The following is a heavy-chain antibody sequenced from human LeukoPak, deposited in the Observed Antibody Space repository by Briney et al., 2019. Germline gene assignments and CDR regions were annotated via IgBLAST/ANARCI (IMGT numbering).Heavy chain of an antibody. CDR1: GFTFSTYG. J-gene: IGHJ3*02. CDR2: VSDDGSRT. Sequence: PGGSLRLSCAASGFTFSTYGMNWVRQAPGKGLEWVSAVSDDGSRTYYADSVKGRFTISRDNSKNTLYLQMNSLRAEDTAVYYCAKDSAPSGSYDAFDIWGQGTMVTVSS. D-gene: IGHD1-26*01. CDR3: AKDSAPSGSYDAFDI. V-gene: IGHV3-23*01.